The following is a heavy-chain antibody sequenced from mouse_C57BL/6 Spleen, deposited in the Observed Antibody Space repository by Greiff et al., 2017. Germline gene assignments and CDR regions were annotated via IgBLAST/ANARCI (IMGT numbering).Heavy chain of an antibody. CDR3: ARWLPPYDAMDY. J-gene: IGHJ4*01. Sequence: QVQLQQPGAELVRPGSSVKLSCKASGYTFTSYWMDWVKQRPGQGLEWIGNIYPSDSETHYNQKFKDKATLTVDKSSSTAYMQLSSLTSEDSAVYYCARWLPPYDAMDYWGQGTSVTVSS. V-gene: IGHV1-61*01. CDR1: GYTFTSYW. CDR2: IYPSDSET. D-gene: IGHD2-2*01.